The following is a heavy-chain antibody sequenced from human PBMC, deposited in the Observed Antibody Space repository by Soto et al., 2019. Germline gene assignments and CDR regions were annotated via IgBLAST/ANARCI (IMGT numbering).Heavy chain of an antibody. CDR3: ARTAYYYDSSGYYYGWYFDL. CDR2: IDWDDDK. CDR1: GFSLSTSGMC. J-gene: IGHJ2*01. Sequence: SGPTLVNPTQTLTLTCTFSGFSLSTSGMCVSWIRQPPGKALEWLALIDWDDDKYYSTSLKTRLTISKDTSKNQVVPTMTNMDPVDTATYYCARTAYYYDSSGYYYGWYFDLWGRGTLVTVSS. V-gene: IGHV2-70*01. D-gene: IGHD3-22*01.